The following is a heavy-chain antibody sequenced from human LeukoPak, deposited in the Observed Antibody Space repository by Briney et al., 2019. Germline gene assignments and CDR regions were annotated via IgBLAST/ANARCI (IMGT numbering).Heavy chain of an antibody. V-gene: IGHV1-2*02. CDR1: GYTFTGYY. J-gene: IGHJ4*02. CDR2: INPNTGGT. D-gene: IGHD5-24*01. CDR3: ARADGYNLGDF. Sequence: ASVKVSCKASGYTFTGYYLHWVRQAPGQGLEYMGWINPNTGGTNYVQKFQGRVTMTRDTSISTGYMELSSLRSDDTALYYCARADGYNLGDFWGQGTQATVSS.